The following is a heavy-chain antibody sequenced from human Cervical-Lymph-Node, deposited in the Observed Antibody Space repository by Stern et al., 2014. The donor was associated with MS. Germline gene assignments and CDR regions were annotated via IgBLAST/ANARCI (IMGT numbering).Heavy chain of an antibody. Sequence: QVQLVQSGAEVKKPGASVKVSCKTSGYTFTTYDISWVRQAPGQGLEWMGWISAYSGNTNYAQTLQGRVTMTTDTSTSTAYMELRSLRSDDTAVYYCARVPLYFSDSHGYHSVTEFYFDYWGQGSLVTVSS. CDR2: ISAYSGNT. V-gene: IGHV1-18*04. CDR1: GYTFTTYD. D-gene: IGHD3-22*01. CDR3: ARVPLYFSDSHGYHSVTEFYFDY. J-gene: IGHJ4*02.